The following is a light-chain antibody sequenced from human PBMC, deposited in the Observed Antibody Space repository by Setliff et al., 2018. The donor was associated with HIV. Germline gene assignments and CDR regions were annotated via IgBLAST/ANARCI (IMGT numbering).Light chain of an antibody. Sequence: QSVLTQPASVSGSPGQSITISCTGTSSDVGGCNYVSWYQQHPGKAPKLMIYDVSNRPSGVSNRFSGSKSGNTASLTISGLQADDEADYYCSSYTSRSRVFGGGTQLTVL. CDR3: SSYTSRSRV. CDR1: SSDVGGCNY. J-gene: IGLJ3*02. V-gene: IGLV2-14*03. CDR2: DVS.